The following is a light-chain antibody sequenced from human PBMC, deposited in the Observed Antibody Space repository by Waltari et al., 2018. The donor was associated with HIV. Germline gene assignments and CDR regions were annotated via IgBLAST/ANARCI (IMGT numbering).Light chain of an antibody. CDR1: QSINTW. CDR3: QQYSTYAWA. CDR2: KAS. V-gene: IGKV1-5*03. J-gene: IGKJ1*01. Sequence: DIQMTQSPSPLSAFLGDRVTITCRASQSINTWLAWYQQKPGKAPKVLIYKASSLESGVPSRFSGSGSGTEFTLTISSLQPDDSATYYCQQYSTYAWAFGQGTKVEIK.